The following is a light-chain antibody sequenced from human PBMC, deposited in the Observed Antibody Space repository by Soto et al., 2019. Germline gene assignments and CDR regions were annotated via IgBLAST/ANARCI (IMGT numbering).Light chain of an antibody. V-gene: IGKV3-15*01. CDR3: QQYYNWPPYT. CDR2: GAS. J-gene: IGKJ2*01. Sequence: DIVMTQSPATLSVSPGERVTLSCRASQSVSSNLAWYQQKPGQAPRLLISGASTMATGIPARFSGSGSGTEVTLTISSLQSEDFAVYYCQQYYNWPPYTFGQGTKLEIK. CDR1: QSVSSN.